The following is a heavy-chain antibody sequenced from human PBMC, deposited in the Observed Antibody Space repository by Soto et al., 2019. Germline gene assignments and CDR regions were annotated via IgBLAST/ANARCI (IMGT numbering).Heavy chain of an antibody. CDR2: IIPIFGTA. D-gene: IGHD2-8*02. V-gene: IGHV1-69*01. Sequence: QVQLVQSGAEVKKPGSSVKVSCKASGGTFSSYAISWVRQAPGQGLEWMGGIIPIFGTANYAQKFQGRVTITADESTSTAYMELSSLRSEDTAVYCCAREFLQAPTPTGGYDYWGQGTLVTVSS. J-gene: IGHJ4*02. CDR3: AREFLQAPTPTGGYDY. CDR1: GGTFSSYA.